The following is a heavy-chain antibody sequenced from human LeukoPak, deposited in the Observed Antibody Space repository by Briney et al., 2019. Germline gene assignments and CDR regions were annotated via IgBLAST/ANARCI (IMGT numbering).Heavy chain of an antibody. CDR2: ISAYNGNT. Sequence: ASVKVSCKASGYTFTSYGINGVRQAPGQGLEWMGWISAYNGNTNYAQKLQGRVTMTTDTSTSTAYMELRSLRSDDTAVYSCARGEPDTAMVPGNYWGQGTLVTVSS. CDR1: GYTFTSYG. J-gene: IGHJ4*02. V-gene: IGHV1-18*04. D-gene: IGHD5-18*01. CDR3: ARGEPDTAMVPGNY.